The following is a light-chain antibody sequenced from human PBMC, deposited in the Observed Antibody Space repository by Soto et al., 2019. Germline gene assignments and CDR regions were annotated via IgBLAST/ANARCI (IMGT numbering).Light chain of an antibody. CDR2: ADS. CDR1: DIGTKS. CDR3: QVWDSTSDHYV. V-gene: IGLV3-21*02. J-gene: IGLJ1*01. Sequence: SYELTQPPSLAVAPGQTASIACGGNDIGTKSVHWYQQKPGQAPVVVVYADSDRPLGIPERFSGSNAGNTATLTTRRVEVGDEAVYICQVWDSTSDHYVFGTGTKVTVL.